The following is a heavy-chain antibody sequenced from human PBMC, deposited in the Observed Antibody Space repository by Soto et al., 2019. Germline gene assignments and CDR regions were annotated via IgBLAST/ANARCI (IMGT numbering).Heavy chain of an antibody. CDR1: GGTFSSYT. V-gene: IGHV1-69*02. J-gene: IGHJ4*02. CDR2: IIPILGIA. D-gene: IGHD4-4*01. CDR3: ARGNPTHPCHY. Sequence: QVQLVQSGAEVKKPGSSVKVSCKASGGTFSSYTISWVRQAPGQGLEWMGRIIPILGIANYAQKFQGRVTITADKSTSTDYMELSSLRSEDTAVYYCARGNPTHPCHYWGQGTLVTVSS.